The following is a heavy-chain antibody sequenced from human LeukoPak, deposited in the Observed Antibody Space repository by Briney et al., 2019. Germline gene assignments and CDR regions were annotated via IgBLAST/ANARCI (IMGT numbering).Heavy chain of an antibody. CDR1: GYTFTSYD. D-gene: IGHD2-15*01. Sequence: ASVKVSCKASGYTFTSYDINWVRQATGQGLEWVGWMNPNSGNTGYAQKFQGRVTITRNTSISTAYMELSSLRSEDTAVYYCARGSADCSGGSCYNGGFFDYWGQGTLVTVSS. CDR2: MNPNSGNT. V-gene: IGHV1-8*03. J-gene: IGHJ4*02. CDR3: ARGSADCSGGSCYNGGFFDY.